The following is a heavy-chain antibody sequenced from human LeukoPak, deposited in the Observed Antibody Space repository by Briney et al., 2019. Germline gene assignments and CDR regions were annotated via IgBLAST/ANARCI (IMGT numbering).Heavy chain of an antibody. CDR1: GGSISSYY. CDR2: IYYSGST. Sequence: SDTLSLTCTVSGGSISSYYWSWIRQPPGKGLEWIEYIYYSGSTNYNPSLKSRVTISVDTSKNQFSLKLSSVTAADTAVYYCARLYSSSLGRVFDYWGQGTLVTVSS. J-gene: IGHJ4*02. D-gene: IGHD6-13*01. CDR3: ARLYSSSLGRVFDY. V-gene: IGHV4-59*07.